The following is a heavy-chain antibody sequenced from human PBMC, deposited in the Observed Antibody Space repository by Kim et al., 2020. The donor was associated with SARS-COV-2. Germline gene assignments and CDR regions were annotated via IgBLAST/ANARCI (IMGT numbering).Heavy chain of an antibody. CDR3: AKDLYDILTGYYTGDYYYYMDV. Sequence: GGSLRLSCAASGFTFDDYAMHWVRQAPGKGLEWVSLISGDGGSTYYADSVKGRFTISRDNSKNSLYLQMNSLRTEDTALYYCAKDLYDILTGYYTGDYYYYMDVWGKGTTVTVSS. V-gene: IGHV3-43*02. J-gene: IGHJ6*03. CDR2: ISGDGGST. CDR1: GFTFDDYA. D-gene: IGHD3-9*01.